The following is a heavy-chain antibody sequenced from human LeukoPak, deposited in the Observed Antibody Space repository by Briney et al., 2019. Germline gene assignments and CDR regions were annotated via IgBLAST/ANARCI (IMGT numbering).Heavy chain of an antibody. CDR3: ARLDSGYDWDYFDY. Sequence: SSETLSLTCTVSGGSISSYYWSWIRQPAGKGLEWIGRIYTSGSTNYNPSLKSRVTMSVDTSKNQFSLKLSSVTAAGTAVYYCARLDSGYDWDYFDYWGQGTLVTVSS. CDR2: IYTSGST. V-gene: IGHV4-4*07. D-gene: IGHD5-12*01. CDR1: GGSISSYY. J-gene: IGHJ4*02.